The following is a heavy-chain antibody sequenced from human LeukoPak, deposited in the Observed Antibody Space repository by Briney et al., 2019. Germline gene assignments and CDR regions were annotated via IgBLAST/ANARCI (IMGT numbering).Heavy chain of an antibody. V-gene: IGHV3-7*01. CDR3: ATSDYYDSGRGGVSPSDH. Sequence: GGSLRLSCAASGFTFSQYCMTWVRQAPGKGLEWVAEIIQDGSGKYYGDSAKGRFTISRDNAKNSVYLQMNSLRAEDTAVYYCATSDYYDSGRGGVSPSDHWGQGTLVTVSS. J-gene: IGHJ4*02. CDR1: GFTFSQYC. D-gene: IGHD3-10*01. CDR2: IIQDGSGK.